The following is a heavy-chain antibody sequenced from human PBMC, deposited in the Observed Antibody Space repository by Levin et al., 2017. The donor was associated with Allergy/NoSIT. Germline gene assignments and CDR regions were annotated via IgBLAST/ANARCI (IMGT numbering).Heavy chain of an antibody. Sequence: GGSLRLSCAASGFTFSSYSMVWVRQTPGKALEWISAIGYHGGDIQYADSVEGRFTISRDNSENTLYLQMNSLRAEDTAMYYCAKYSSSSSPTRLFDYWGQGTLVTVSS. D-gene: IGHD6-19*01. CDR3: AKYSSSSSPTRLFDY. CDR1: GFTFSSYS. CDR2: IGYHGGDI. J-gene: IGHJ4*02. V-gene: IGHV3-23*01.